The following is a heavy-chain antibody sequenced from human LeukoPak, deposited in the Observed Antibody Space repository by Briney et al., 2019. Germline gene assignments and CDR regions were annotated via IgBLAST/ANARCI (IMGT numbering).Heavy chain of an antibody. V-gene: IGHV3-30-3*01. Sequence: PGGSLRLSCAASGFTFSSYAMHWVRQAPGKGLEWVAIISYDGSIKYYADSVKGRFTISRDNSKSTLYLQMSSLRVEDTAVYYCARDQVVTPPGKCVDYWGQGTLVTVSS. J-gene: IGHJ4*02. D-gene: IGHD4-23*01. CDR3: ARDQVVTPPGKCVDY. CDR1: GFTFSSYA. CDR2: ISYDGSIK.